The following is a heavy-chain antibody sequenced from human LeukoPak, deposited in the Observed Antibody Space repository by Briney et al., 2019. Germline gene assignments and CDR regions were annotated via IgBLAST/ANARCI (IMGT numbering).Heavy chain of an antibody. Sequence: SQTLSLTCTVSGGSISSGSYYWSWIRQPAGKGLEWIGRIYTSGSTNYNPSLKSRVTISVDTSKNQFSLKLSSETAADTAVYYCVRTTRARDCTNGVCSDYWGQGTLVTVSS. CDR2: IYTSGST. CDR1: GGSISSGSYY. J-gene: IGHJ4*02. CDR3: VRTTRARDCTNGVCSDY. V-gene: IGHV4-61*02. D-gene: IGHD2-8*01.